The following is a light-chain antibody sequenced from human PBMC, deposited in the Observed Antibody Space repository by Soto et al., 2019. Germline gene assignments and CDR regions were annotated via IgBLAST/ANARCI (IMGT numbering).Light chain of an antibody. CDR2: GAS. CDR3: QQYGSSPPIT. V-gene: IGKV3-20*01. CDR1: QSVSRSY. Sequence: EIVLTQSPGTLSLSPGERATLSCRASQSVSRSYLAWYQQKPGQAPRVLIYGASSRATGIPDRFSGSGSGTDFTLTISRLEPDDFAVYYCQQYGSSPPITFGQGTRLEIK. J-gene: IGKJ5*01.